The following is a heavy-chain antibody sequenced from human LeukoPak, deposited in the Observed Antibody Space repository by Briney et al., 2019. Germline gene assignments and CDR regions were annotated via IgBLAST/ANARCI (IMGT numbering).Heavy chain of an antibody. CDR3: AIYQQYSSGWYDY. CDR2: IIPIFGTA. Sequence: SVKVSCKASGGTFSSYAISWVRQAPGQGLEWMGGIIPIFGTANYAQKFQGRVTVTADESTSTAYMELSSLRSEDAAVYYCAIYQQYSSGWYDYWGQGTLVTVSS. D-gene: IGHD6-19*01. J-gene: IGHJ4*02. CDR1: GGTFSSYA. V-gene: IGHV1-69*13.